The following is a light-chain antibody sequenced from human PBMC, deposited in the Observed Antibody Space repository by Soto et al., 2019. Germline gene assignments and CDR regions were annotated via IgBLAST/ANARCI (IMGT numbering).Light chain of an antibody. V-gene: IGLV2-8*01. Sequence: QSVLTQSPSASGSPGQSVTISCTGTSSDIGGYNSVSWYQQHPGKAPKVMIYDVTKRPSGVPDRFSGSKSGNTASLTVSALQAEDEADYYCSSYTARKNLVLGNGTKVT. CDR1: SSDIGGYNS. J-gene: IGLJ1*01. CDR3: SSYTARKNLV. CDR2: DVT.